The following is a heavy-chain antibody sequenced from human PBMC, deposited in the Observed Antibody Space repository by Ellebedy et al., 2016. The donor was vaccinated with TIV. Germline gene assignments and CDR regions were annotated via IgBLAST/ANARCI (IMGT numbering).Heavy chain of an antibody. D-gene: IGHD3-9*01. Sequence: GESLKISXAASGFTFSGSAMHWVLKASGKGLEWVGRIRSKANSYATAYAASVKGRFTISRDDSKNTAYLQMNSLKTEDAAVYYCTRLQGYDILTGYYLLGGMDVWGQGTTVTVSS. CDR3: TRLQGYDILTGYYLLGGMDV. V-gene: IGHV3-73*01. J-gene: IGHJ6*02. CDR1: GFTFSGSA. CDR2: IRSKANSYAT.